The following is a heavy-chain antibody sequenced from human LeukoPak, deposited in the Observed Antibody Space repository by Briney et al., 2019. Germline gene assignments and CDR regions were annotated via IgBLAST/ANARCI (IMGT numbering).Heavy chain of an antibody. CDR2: ISGSGSST. V-gene: IGHV3-23*01. CDR3: ARGQGLKGAFDI. CDR1: GFTFSSYA. Sequence: GGSLRLSCAASGFTFSSYAMSWVRQAPGKGLEWVSAISGSGSSTYYADSVKGRFTISRDNSKNTLYLQMNSLRAEDTAVYYCARGQGLKGAFDIWGQGTVVTVSS. J-gene: IGHJ3*02.